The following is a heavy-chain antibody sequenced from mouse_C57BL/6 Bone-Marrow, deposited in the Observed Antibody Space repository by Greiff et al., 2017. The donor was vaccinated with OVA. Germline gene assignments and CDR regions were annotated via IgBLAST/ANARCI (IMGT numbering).Heavy chain of an antibody. Sequence: VQLQQSGAELVRPGTSVKVSCKASGYAFTNYLIEWVKQRPGQGLEWIGVINPGSGGTNYNEKFKGKATLTADKSSSTAYMQLSSLTSEDSAVYFCARGGAYYSAYWGQGTLVTVSA. D-gene: IGHD2-12*01. CDR2: INPGSGGT. CDR1: GYAFTNYL. V-gene: IGHV1-54*01. CDR3: ARGGAYYSAY. J-gene: IGHJ3*01.